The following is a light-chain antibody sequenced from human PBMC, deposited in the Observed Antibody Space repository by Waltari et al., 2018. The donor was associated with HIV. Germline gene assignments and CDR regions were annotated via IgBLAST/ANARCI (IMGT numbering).Light chain of an antibody. CDR1: ISDIGSYNL. CDR3: CSYAGGRVFVL. Sequence: QSALTQPASVSGSPGQSITISCTGTISDIGSYNLVSWYQQYPGRAPKLIIYEVTKSPSGVSDRFPGSKSGNRAALTVAGLKVEDEADYYCCSYAGGRVFVLFGGGTRLTV. V-gene: IGLV2-23*02. CDR2: EVT. J-gene: IGLJ2*01.